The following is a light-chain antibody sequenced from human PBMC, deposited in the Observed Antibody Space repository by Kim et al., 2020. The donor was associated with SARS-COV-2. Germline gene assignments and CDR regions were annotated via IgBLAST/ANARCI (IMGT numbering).Light chain of an antibody. V-gene: IGKV3-20*01. CDR2: SAS. CDR3: QQYGSSPIT. J-gene: IGKJ5*01. Sequence: EIVLPQSPGTLSLSPGERATLSCRASQSVSSSYLAWYQQKPGQAPRLLIYSASSRATGIPDRFSGSGSGTDFTLTISGLEPEDFAFYYCQQYGSSPITFGQGTRLEIK. CDR1: QSVSSSY.